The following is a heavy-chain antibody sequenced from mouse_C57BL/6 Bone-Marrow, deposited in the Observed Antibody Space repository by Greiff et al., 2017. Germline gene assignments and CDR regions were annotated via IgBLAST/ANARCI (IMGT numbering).Heavy chain of an antibody. V-gene: IGHV5-6*01. CDR1: GFTFSSYG. CDR3: ARHSWFAY. CDR2: ISSGGSYT. Sequence: EVKLVESGGDLVKPGGSLKLSCAASGFTFSSYGMSWVRQTPDKRLEWVATISSGGSYTYYPDSVKGRFTISRDNAKNTLYLHMSSLKSEDTAMYYCARHSWFAYWGQGTLVTVSA. J-gene: IGHJ3*01.